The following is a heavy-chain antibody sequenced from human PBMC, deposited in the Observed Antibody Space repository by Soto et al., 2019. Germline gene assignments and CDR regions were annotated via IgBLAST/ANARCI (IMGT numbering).Heavy chain of an antibody. CDR3: AKDIAHQLVDSGYYYGMDV. J-gene: IGHJ6*02. D-gene: IGHD6-13*01. V-gene: IGHV3-9*01. CDR1: GFIFDDDS. CDR2: ISWNSGSI. Sequence: SLIPSCAPSGFIFDDDSMDWDRQAPGKCLEWVSGISWNSGSIGYADSVKGRLTNSKDNANNSLYLQMNSLRAEDTALYYCAKDIAHQLVDSGYYYGMDVWGQGTTVTVSS.